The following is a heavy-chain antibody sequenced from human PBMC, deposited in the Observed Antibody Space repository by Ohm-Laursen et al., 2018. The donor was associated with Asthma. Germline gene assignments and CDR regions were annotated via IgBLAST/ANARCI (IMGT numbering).Heavy chain of an antibody. Sequence: GTLSLTWAVSGGSVSGYYWSWIRQPPGRGLEWIAYMHSSGGANYNPSLQSRVTLSVDTSNNRVSLRLSFVTAADTALYFCARLDWALSVFDLWGQGAPVTVAS. V-gene: IGHV4-59*02. CDR1: GGSVSGYY. CDR3: ARLDWALSVFDL. CDR2: MHSSGGA. J-gene: IGHJ5*02. D-gene: IGHD3-9*01.